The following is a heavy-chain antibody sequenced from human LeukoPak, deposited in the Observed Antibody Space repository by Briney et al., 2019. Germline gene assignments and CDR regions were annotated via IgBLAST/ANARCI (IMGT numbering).Heavy chain of an antibody. J-gene: IGHJ5*02. V-gene: IGHV2-5*01. CDR1: GFSLSTSGVG. CDR3: AHSDCGGDCYWQGINWFDP. D-gene: IGHD2-21*02. CDR2: IYWNDDK. Sequence: SGPTLVNPTQTLTLACTFSGFSLSTSGVGVGWIRQPPGKALEWLALIYWNDDKRYSPSLKSRLTITKDTSKNQVVLTMTNMDPVDTATYYCAHSDCGGDCYWQGINWFDPWGQGTLVTVSS.